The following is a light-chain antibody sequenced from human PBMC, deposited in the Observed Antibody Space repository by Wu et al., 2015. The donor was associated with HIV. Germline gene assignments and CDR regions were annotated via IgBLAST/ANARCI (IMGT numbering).Light chain of an antibody. V-gene: IGKV1-5*03. Sequence: DTQMTQSRSTLSASVGDRVTITCRASQSISTWLAWYQQKPGKAPDLLIYKTSTLESGVPSRFSGSGSGTEFTLTISSLQPDDFATYYCQQYNTYPWTFGLGTKVEV. CDR1: QSISTW. J-gene: IGKJ1*01. CDR2: KTS. CDR3: QQYNTYPWT.